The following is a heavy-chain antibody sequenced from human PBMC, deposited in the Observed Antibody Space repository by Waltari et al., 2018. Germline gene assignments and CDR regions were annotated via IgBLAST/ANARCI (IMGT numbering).Heavy chain of an antibody. CDR3: ARGAHYYDSSAYRDY. J-gene: IGHJ4*02. D-gene: IGHD3-22*01. Sequence: QVQLVQSGAEVKKPGSSVKVSCKASGGTFISSATSWVRQAPGQGLEWMGRIIPIFGTTNYAQKFQGRVTITADKSTSTAYMELSSLRSEDTAVYYCARGAHYYDSSAYRDYWGQGTLVTVSS. CDR1: GGTFISSA. V-gene: IGHV1-69*13. CDR2: IIPIFGTT.